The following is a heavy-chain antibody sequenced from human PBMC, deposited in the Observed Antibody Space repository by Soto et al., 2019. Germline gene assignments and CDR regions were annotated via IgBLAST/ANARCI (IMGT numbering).Heavy chain of an antibody. V-gene: IGHV4-34*01. CDR2: INHSGST. Sequence: QVQLQQWGAGLLKPSETLSLTCAVYGGSFSGYYWSWIRQPPGKGLEWIGEINHSGSTNYNPSIKSRVTISVDTSKNQFSLKLSSVTAADTAVYYCARDPLLDCSGGSCYEFDYWGQGTLVTVSS. D-gene: IGHD2-15*01. CDR3: ARDPLLDCSGGSCYEFDY. CDR1: GGSFSGYY. J-gene: IGHJ4*02.